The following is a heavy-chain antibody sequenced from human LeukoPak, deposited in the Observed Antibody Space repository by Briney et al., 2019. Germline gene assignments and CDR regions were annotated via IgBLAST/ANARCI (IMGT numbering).Heavy chain of an antibody. V-gene: IGHV3-53*01. CDR3: ASSGDTAMVLGYYYYGMDV. CDR2: IYSGGST. Sequence: GGSLRLSCAASGFTVSSNYMSWVRQAPGKGLEWVSVIYSGGSTYYADSVKGRFTISRDNSKNTLYLQMNSLRAEDTAVYYCASSGDTAMVLGYYYYGMDVWGQGTTVTVSS. J-gene: IGHJ6*02. CDR1: GFTVSSNY. D-gene: IGHD5-18*01.